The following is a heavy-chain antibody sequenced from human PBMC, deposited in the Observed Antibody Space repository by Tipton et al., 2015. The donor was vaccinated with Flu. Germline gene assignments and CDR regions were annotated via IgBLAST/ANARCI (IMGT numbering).Heavy chain of an antibody. D-gene: IGHD5-12*01. J-gene: IGHJ4*02. Sequence: TLSLTCTVSGGSISSSSYYWGWIRQPPGKGLEWIGSISYSGSSHYNSSLMSRLSLSVHTSRNQFSLSLTSVTAADTAVYFCARSPGGYTFDYWGQGTLVTVSS. V-gene: IGHV4-39*07. CDR2: ISYSGSS. CDR3: ARSPGGYTFDY. CDR1: GGSISSSSYY.